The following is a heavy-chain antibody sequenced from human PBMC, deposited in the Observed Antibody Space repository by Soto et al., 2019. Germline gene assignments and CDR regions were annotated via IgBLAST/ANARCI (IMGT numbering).Heavy chain of an antibody. CDR1: GYTFTRYG. CDR3: AKNGPLPYYYYGMDV. V-gene: IGHV1-18*01. Sequence: QGQLVQSGPEVKKPGASVKVSCKASGYTFTRYGISWVRQAPGQGLAWMGWISGYNGDTNYAQKVQGRVTMTIDTSTSTAYMELRSLTSDDTAIYYCAKNGPLPYYYYGMDVWGQGTTVTVAS. J-gene: IGHJ6*02. CDR2: ISGYNGDT. D-gene: IGHD2-8*01.